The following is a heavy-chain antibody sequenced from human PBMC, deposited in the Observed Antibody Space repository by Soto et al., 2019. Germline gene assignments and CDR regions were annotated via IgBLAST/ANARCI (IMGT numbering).Heavy chain of an antibody. D-gene: IGHD2-8*01. V-gene: IGHV4-59*01. J-gene: IGHJ2*01. CDR3: ARVMLFFQAEDGIRVNCTVSAFLLNRSSDL. CDR2: IYYSGSN. Sequence: KELKWNGYIYYSGSNNCNPSLKSRVTISVHTSKNQFSLKLSSVTAADTAVYYCARVMLFFQAEDGIRVNCTVSAFLLNRSSDL.